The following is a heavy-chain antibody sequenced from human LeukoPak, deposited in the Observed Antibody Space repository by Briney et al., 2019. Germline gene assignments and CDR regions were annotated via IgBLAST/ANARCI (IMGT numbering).Heavy chain of an antibody. CDR1: GFTFGSYA. Sequence: GGSLRLSCAASGFTFGSYAMSWVRQAPGKGLEWVSAISSSGGSTYYADSVKGRFTISRDNSKNTLYLQMNSLRAEDTAVYYCARGQYCSSSRCYVIGAFDIWGQGTMVTVSS. V-gene: IGHV3-23*01. J-gene: IGHJ3*02. D-gene: IGHD2-2*01. CDR2: ISSSGGST. CDR3: ARGQYCSSSRCYVIGAFDI.